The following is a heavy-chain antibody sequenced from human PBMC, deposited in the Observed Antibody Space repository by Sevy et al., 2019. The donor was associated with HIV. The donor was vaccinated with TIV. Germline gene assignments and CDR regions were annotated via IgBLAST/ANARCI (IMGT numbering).Heavy chain of an antibody. J-gene: IGHJ4*01. CDR3: AKDILGWAFDY. Sequence: GSLRLSCAASGFGLNGNAMSWVRQAPGKGLDWVAAIHGGDDTTHYGDSVKGRFTISRDSFKNILYLQMDSLRVEDTAVYYCAKDILGWAFDYWGHGTLVTVSS. CDR2: IHGGDDTT. CDR1: GFGLNGNA. D-gene: IGHD3-3*01. V-gene: IGHV3-23*01.